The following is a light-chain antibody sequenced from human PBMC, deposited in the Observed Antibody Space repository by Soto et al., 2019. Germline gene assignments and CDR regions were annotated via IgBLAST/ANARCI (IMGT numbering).Light chain of an antibody. CDR3: LQDYNYPPT. V-gene: IGKV1-5*01. J-gene: IGKJ4*01. CDR2: AAS. Sequence: DIHMTQSPSTLSASVLDRVTITGLASQSISSWLAWYQQKPGKAPKLLIYAASSLQSGVPSRFSGSGSGTDFTLTISSLQPEDFATYYCLQDYNYPPTFGGGTKVDIK. CDR1: QSISSW.